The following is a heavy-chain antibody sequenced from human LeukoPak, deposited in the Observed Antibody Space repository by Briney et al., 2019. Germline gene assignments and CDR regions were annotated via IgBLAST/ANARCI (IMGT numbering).Heavy chain of an antibody. Sequence: GASVKVSCKASGGTFSSYAISWVRQAPGQGLEWMGRIIPIFGIANYAQKFQGRVTITADKSTSTAYMELSSLRSEDTAVYYCARGVVPAAIADWFDPWGQGTLVTVSS. J-gene: IGHJ5*02. CDR1: GGTFSSYA. D-gene: IGHD2-2*01. CDR2: IIPIFGIA. V-gene: IGHV1-69*04. CDR3: ARGVVPAAIADWFDP.